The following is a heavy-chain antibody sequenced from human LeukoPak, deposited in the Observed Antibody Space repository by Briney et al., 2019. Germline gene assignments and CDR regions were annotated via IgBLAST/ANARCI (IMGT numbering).Heavy chain of an antibody. J-gene: IGHJ4*02. CDR2: ISGSGGST. D-gene: IGHD6-19*01. Sequence: GGSLKLSCAASGFTFSSYAMSWVRQAPGKGLVWVSAISGSGGSTYYADSVKGRFTISRDNAKDTVYLQMNSLRAEDTAVYYCARVSIGWYSFDYWGQGTLVTVSS. CDR1: GFTFSSYA. CDR3: ARVSIGWYSFDY. V-gene: IGHV3-23*01.